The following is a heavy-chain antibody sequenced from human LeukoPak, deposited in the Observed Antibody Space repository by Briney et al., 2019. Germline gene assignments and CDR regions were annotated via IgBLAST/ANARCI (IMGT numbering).Heavy chain of an antibody. CDR2: ISAYNGNT. D-gene: IGHD1-14*01. V-gene: IGHV1-18*01. J-gene: IGHJ4*02. Sequence: ASVKVSCKASGYTFPNYGISWVRQAPGQGLEWMGWISAYNGNTNYAHKLQGRDTMTTDTSTSTAYMELRSLRSDDTAVYYCARDSAGGRRVFDYWGQGTLVTVSS. CDR3: ARDSAGGRRVFDY. CDR1: GYTFPNYG.